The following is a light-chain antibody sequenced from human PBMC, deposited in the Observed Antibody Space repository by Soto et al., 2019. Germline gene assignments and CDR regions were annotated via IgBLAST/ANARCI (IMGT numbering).Light chain of an antibody. CDR3: QQYGNSLWT. J-gene: IGKJ1*01. V-gene: IGKV3-20*01. CDR2: GAS. Sequence: EIVLSQNTATPSCCAGEKTSLSSGASQSVSSNLAWQQQRPGQAPRLLIYGASSRATGIPDRFSGSGSGPDSTFTCSRLEPADFAVYSCQQYGNSLWTFGQGTKVDIK. CDR1: QSVSSN.